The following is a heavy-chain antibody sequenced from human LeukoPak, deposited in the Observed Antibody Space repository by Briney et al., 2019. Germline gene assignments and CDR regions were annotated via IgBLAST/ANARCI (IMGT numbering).Heavy chain of an antibody. CDR1: GFTFSSYS. CDR3: AKDANLKKFSGMDV. V-gene: IGHV3-48*01. Sequence: GGSLRLSCAASGFTFSSYSMNWVRQAPGKGLEWVSYISSSSSTIYYADSVKGRFTISRDNSKNTLYLQMNSLRAEDTAVYYCAKDANLKKFSGMDVWGQGTTVTVSS. J-gene: IGHJ6*02. CDR2: ISSSSSTI.